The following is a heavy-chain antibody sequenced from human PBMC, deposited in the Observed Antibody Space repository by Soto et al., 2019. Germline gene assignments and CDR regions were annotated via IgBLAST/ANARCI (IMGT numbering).Heavy chain of an antibody. CDR1: DGSFSGYY. V-gene: IGHV4-34*01. Sequence: QEQLQQWGAGLLKPSETLSLTCAVYDGSFSGYYWTWIRQPPGKGLEWIVEINHSGSTNYNPSLKTRVTLSVDTSKHQFHLKLSSVTAADTAVYYCARGREMFKYSYGYDYWGQGTMVTVSS. D-gene: IGHD5-18*01. J-gene: IGHJ4*02. CDR3: ARGREMFKYSYGYDY. CDR2: INHSGST.